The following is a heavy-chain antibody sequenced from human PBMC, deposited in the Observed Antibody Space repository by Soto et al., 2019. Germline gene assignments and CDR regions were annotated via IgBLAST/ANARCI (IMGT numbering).Heavy chain of an antibody. V-gene: IGHV5-51*01. J-gene: IGHJ3*02. Sequence: GESLKISCKGSGYSFTSYWIGWVRQMPGKGLEWMGIIYPGDSDTRYSPSFQGQVTISADKSISTAYLQWSSLKASDTAMYYCARPIGDYYDSSGPNDAFDIWGQGTMVTVSS. CDR2: IYPGDSDT. CDR3: ARPIGDYYDSSGPNDAFDI. CDR1: GYSFTSYW. D-gene: IGHD3-22*01.